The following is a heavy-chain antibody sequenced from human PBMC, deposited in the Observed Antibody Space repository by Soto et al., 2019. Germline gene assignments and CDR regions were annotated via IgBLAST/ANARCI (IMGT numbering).Heavy chain of an antibody. V-gene: IGHV4-31*03. Sequence: PSETLSLTCTDSGGSISSGGYYWSWIRQHPGKGLEWIGYIYYSGSTYYNPSLKSRVTISVDTSKNQFSLKLSSVTAADTAVYYCARDDATCSSTSCYPYYGMDVWGQGTTVTVSS. CDR1: GGSISSGGYY. J-gene: IGHJ6*02. CDR3: ARDDATCSSTSCYPYYGMDV. CDR2: IYYSGST. D-gene: IGHD2-2*01.